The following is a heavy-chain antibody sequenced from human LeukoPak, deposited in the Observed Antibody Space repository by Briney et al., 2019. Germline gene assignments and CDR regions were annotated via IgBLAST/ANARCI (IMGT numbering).Heavy chain of an antibody. Sequence: SETLSLTCTVSGGSISSYYWSWIRQPPGKGLEWIGYISYSGSTNYNPSLKSRVTMSVDTSKNQFSLKLSSVTAADTAVYYCARERDVDIVAPFDYWGQGTLVTVSS. CDR3: ARERDVDIVAPFDY. CDR1: GGSISSYY. D-gene: IGHD5-12*01. J-gene: IGHJ4*02. CDR2: ISYSGST. V-gene: IGHV4-59*12.